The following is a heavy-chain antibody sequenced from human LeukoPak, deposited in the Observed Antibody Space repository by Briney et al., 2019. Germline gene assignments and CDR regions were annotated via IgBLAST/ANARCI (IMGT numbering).Heavy chain of an antibody. D-gene: IGHD6-13*01. Sequence: SETLSLTCTVSGRSIRSYYWRWIRQPPGKGLEGSGKISYSGSTNYSLSLKSRVTISVDAFHKHFSLKQRSAAAADTAGVYVARTGLIAPADSLDCWGQGTLVTVSS. CDR2: ISYSGST. CDR3: ARTGLIAPADSLDC. J-gene: IGHJ4*02. CDR1: GRSIRSYY. V-gene: IGHV4-59*12.